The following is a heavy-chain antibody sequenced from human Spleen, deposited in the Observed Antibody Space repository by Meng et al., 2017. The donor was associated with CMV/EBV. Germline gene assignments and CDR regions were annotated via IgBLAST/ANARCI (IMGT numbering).Heavy chain of an antibody. CDR2: INHSGST. CDR1: GGSFSGYY. J-gene: IGHJ4*02. D-gene: IGHD6-13*01. Sequence: ESLKISCAVYGGSFSGYYWSWIRQPPGKGLEWIGEINHSGSTNYNPSLKSRVTISVDTSKNQFSLKLSSVTAADTAVYYCARGALWRIAAAGFPFDYFDYWGQGTLVTVSS. V-gene: IGHV4-34*01. CDR3: ARGALWRIAAAGFPFDYFDY.